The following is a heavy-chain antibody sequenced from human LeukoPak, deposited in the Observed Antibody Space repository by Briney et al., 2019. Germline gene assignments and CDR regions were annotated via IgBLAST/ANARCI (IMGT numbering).Heavy chain of an antibody. CDR3: AREVVGYYDSSGYDY. Sequence: ASVKVSCKASGYTFTSYGITWVRQAPGQGLEWMGRISAYNGNTNYAQKLQGRVTMTTDTSTSTAYMELRSLRSDDTAVYYCAREVVGYYDSSGYDYWGQGTLVTVSS. J-gene: IGHJ4*02. CDR1: GYTFTSYG. CDR2: ISAYNGNT. V-gene: IGHV1-18*04. D-gene: IGHD3-22*01.